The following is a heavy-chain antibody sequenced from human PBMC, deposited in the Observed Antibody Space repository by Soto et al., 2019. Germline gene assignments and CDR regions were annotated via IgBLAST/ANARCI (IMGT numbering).Heavy chain of an antibody. CDR3: AKVSSGLPIWYFDL. CDR1: GFTFDDYA. CDR2: ISWNSGSI. V-gene: IGHV3-9*01. Sequence: GGSLRLSCAASGFTFDDYAMHWVRQAPGKGLEWVSGISWNSGSIGYADSVKGRFTISRDNAKNSLYLQMNSLRAEDTALYYCAKVSSGLPIWYFDLWGRGTLVTVSS. J-gene: IGHJ2*01.